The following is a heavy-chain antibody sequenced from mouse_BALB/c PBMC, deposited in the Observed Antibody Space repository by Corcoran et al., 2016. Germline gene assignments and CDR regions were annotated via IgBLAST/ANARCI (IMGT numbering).Heavy chain of an antibody. J-gene: IGHJ4*01. Sequence: QIQLVQSGPELKKPGETVQIPSKASGYTFTNYGMNWVKQAPGKGLKWMGWINTYTGEPTYAEAFKGRFAFSLETSASTAYLQINNLKNEDTATYFCARGSTGHYAMDYWGQGTSVTVSS. CDR2: INTYTGEP. CDR3: ARGSTGHYAMDY. CDR1: GYTFTNYG. V-gene: IGHV9-3-1*01. D-gene: IGHD1-1*01.